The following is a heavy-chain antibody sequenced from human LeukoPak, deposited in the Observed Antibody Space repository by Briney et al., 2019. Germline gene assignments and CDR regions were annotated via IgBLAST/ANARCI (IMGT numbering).Heavy chain of an antibody. J-gene: IGHJ4*02. V-gene: IGHV3-74*01. Sequence: GGSLRLSCAASGFTFSGYWMHWVRQAPGKGPVFVARTNRDGSSTAYADSVKGRFTISKDNAKNTLYLLMNSLRAEDTAVYYCARDSVEWYIFDYWGQGTLVTVSS. CDR1: GFTFSGYW. D-gene: IGHD3-3*01. CDR3: ARDSVEWYIFDY. CDR2: TNRDGSST.